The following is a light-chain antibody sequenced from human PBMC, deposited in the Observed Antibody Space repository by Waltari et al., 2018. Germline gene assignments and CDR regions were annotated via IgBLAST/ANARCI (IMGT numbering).Light chain of an antibody. V-gene: IGKV3-15*01. Sequence: EIVMTQSPATLSVSPGERATLSCRASESVGSNLAWFQQKPGQAPRLLIYGAATRATGTPASFTGSVSGTEFTLTISSLRSEDVAVYYCQQYNNWVTFGPGTKVEIK. J-gene: IGKJ3*01. CDR3: QQYNNWVT. CDR1: ESVGSN. CDR2: GAA.